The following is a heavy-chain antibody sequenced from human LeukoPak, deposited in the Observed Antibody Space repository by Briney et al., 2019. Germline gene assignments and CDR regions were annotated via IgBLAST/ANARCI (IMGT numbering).Heavy chain of an antibody. D-gene: IGHD2-2*01. J-gene: IGHJ4*02. CDR3: ARARVVPAAYFDC. V-gene: IGHV3-21*01. CDR1: GFTFSSYS. Sequence: GGSLRRSCAASGFTFSSYSMNWVRQAPGKGLEWVSSISSSSSYIYYADSVKGRFTISRDNAKNSLYLQMNSLRAEDTAVYYCARARVVPAAYFDCWGQGTQVTVSS. CDR2: ISSSSSYI.